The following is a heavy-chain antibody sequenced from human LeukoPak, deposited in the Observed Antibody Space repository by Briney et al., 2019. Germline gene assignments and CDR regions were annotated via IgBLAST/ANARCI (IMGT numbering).Heavy chain of an antibody. J-gene: IGHJ4*02. CDR2: IDPSDSYT. CDR3: ARQGEVGYCSSTSCPLRY. D-gene: IGHD2-2*01. Sequence: GESLKISCKGSGYSFISYWISWVRQMPGKGLGWMGRIDPSDSYTNYSPSFQGHVTISADKSISTAYLQWSSLKASDTAMYYCARQGEVGYCSSTSCPLRYWGQGTLVTVSS. CDR1: GYSFISYW. V-gene: IGHV5-10-1*01.